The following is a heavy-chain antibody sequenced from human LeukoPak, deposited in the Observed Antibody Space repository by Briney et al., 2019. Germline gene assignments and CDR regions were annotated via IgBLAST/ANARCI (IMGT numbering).Heavy chain of an antibody. J-gene: IGHJ4*02. V-gene: IGHV4-39*01. D-gene: IGHD3-10*01. CDR3: ARRGSGKYFDQ. CDR2: IYYSGST. CDR1: GSSISSSSYY. Sequence: SETLSLTCTVSGSSISSSSYYWGWIRQPPGKGLEWIGSIYYSGSTYYNPSLKSRVTISVDTSKNQFSLKLSSVTAADTAVYYCARRGSGKYFDQWGQGTLVTVSS.